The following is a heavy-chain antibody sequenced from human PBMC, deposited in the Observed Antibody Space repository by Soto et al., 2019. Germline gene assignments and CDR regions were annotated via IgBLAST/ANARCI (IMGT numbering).Heavy chain of an antibody. V-gene: IGHV3-23*01. CDR3: ARDLHGTGTTATYDS. CDR1: GFSFSTYA. CDR2: ISGSGSAT. J-gene: IGHJ5*01. Sequence: EVQLLESGGSLVQPGGSLRLSCAASGFSFSTYAMGWVRQAPGKGLEWVSAISGSGSATYYADTVKGRFTISRDNSKDTLYLQMNSPSAGDTAVYSCARDLHGTGTTATYDSWGQASLVTVSS. D-gene: IGHD1-7*01.